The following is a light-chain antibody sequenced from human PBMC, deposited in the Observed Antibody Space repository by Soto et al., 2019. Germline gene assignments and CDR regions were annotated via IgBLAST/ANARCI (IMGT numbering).Light chain of an antibody. Sequence: QSVLTQPPSVSAAPGQKVTISCSGSSSNIGNNYVSWYQQLPGTAPKLLIYGNNERPSGIPDRFSGSKSGTSATLGITGLQTGDEADYYCGTWDSSLNGGVFGGGTKVTVL. V-gene: IGLV1-51*01. CDR3: GTWDSSLNGGV. J-gene: IGLJ2*01. CDR1: SSNIGNNY. CDR2: GNN.